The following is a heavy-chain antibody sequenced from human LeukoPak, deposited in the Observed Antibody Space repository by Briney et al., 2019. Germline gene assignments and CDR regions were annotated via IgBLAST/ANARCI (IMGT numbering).Heavy chain of an antibody. CDR2: VYVTGIT. V-gene: IGHV4-61*02. D-gene: IGHD3-16*01. J-gene: IGHJ5*02. CDR3: ARERGMRELRTWFDP. CDR1: GGSITFGSHY. Sequence: SETLSLTCNVSGGSITFGSHYWNWIRQPPGKTLEWIGRVYVTGITNYNPSLKSRVTISLDKARNQVSLMLTSVTAADTAVYYCARERGMRELRTWFDPWGQGSLVTVST.